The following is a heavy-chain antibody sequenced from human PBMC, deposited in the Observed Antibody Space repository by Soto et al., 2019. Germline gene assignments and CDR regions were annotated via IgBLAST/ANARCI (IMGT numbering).Heavy chain of an antibody. Sequence: PGGSLRLSCAASGFTFSDYYMSWIRQAPGKGLEWVSYISSSGSTIYYADSVKGRFTISRDNAKNSLYLQMNSLRAEDTAVYYCARDLEDIVVVPANYGMDVWGQGTTVTVS. V-gene: IGHV3-11*01. CDR2: ISSSGSTI. J-gene: IGHJ6*02. CDR1: GFTFSDYY. CDR3: ARDLEDIVVVPANYGMDV. D-gene: IGHD2-2*01.